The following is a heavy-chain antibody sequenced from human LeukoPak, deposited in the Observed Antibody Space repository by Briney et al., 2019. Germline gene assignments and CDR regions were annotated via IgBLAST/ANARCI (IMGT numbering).Heavy chain of an antibody. J-gene: IGHJ4*02. CDR1: GFTFSSYA. Sequence: GGSLRLSCAASGFTFSSYAMSWVRQAPGKGLEWVSAISGGGGSTYYADSVKGRFTISRDNSKNTLYLQMNSLRADDTAVYYCANPGRYSSGWVFPPCFDYWGQGTLITVSS. V-gene: IGHV3-23*01. D-gene: IGHD6-19*01. CDR3: ANPGRYSSGWVFPPCFDY. CDR2: ISGGGGST.